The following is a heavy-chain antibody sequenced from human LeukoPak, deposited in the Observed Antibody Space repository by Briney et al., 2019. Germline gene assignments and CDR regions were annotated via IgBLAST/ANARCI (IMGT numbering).Heavy chain of an antibody. CDR3: AKDQDLTMVRGIPAPHYFDY. V-gene: IGHV3-23*01. Sequence: GGSLRLSCAASGFTFSSYAMSWVRQAPGKGLEWVSVISGSGGSTYYADSVKGRSTISRDNSKDTLYLQMNSLRAEDTAVYYCAKDQDLTMVRGIPAPHYFDYWGQGSLVTVSS. CDR1: GFTFSSYA. CDR2: ISGSGGST. J-gene: IGHJ4*02. D-gene: IGHD3-10*01.